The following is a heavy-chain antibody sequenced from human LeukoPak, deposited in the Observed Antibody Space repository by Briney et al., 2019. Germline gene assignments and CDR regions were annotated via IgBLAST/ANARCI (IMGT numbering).Heavy chain of an antibody. CDR1: GFTFSTYW. V-gene: IGHV3-7*04. D-gene: IGHD1-26*01. J-gene: IGHJ5*02. CDR3: AREVLGAATALDL. Sequence: GVSLRLSCAASGFTFSTYWMSWVRQAPGKGLEWVANIKEDGSMKNYVDSVKGRFTISRDNARNSLYLQMNSLRAEDRGVYYCAREVLGAATALDLWGQGTLVTVSS. CDR2: IKEDGSMK.